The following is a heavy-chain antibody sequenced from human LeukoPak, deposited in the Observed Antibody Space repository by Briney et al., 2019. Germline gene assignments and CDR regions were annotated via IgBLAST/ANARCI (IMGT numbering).Heavy chain of an antibody. CDR1: GGSISSYY. D-gene: IGHD2-2*01. CDR2: IYTSGST. Sequence: SETLSLTCTVSGGSISSYYWSWIRQPAGKGLECIGRIYTSGSTNYNPSLKSRVTMSVDTSKNQFSLKLSSVTAADTAVYYCAREREGIVVPAAPTYFDYWGQGTLVTVSS. V-gene: IGHV4-4*07. CDR3: AREREGIVVPAAPTYFDY. J-gene: IGHJ4*02.